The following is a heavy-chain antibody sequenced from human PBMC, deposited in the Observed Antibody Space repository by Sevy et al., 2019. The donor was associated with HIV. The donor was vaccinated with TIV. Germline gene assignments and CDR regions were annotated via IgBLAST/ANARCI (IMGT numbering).Heavy chain of an antibody. Sequence: SETLSLTCTVSGAAISSGGYYWTWIRQHPGKGLEWIGNIYHSGSSFYNPSLKCRVVMSVVTSKNQFSLNLTSLTAADTAVYYCARVPVGSSPYYYAIDVWGQGTSVTVSS. V-gene: IGHV4-31*03. D-gene: IGHD6-6*01. CDR3: ARVPVGSSPYYYAIDV. J-gene: IGHJ6*02. CDR2: IYHSGSS. CDR1: GAAISSGGYY.